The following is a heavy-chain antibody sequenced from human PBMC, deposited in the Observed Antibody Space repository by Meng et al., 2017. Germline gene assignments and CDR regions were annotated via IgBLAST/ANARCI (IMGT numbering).Heavy chain of an antibody. V-gene: IGHV3-66*02. Sequence: GESLKISCAASGFTVSSNYMSWVRQAPGKGLEWVSVIYSGGSTYYADSVKGRFTISRDNSKNTLYLQMNSLRAEDTAVYYCARGTLWLGESIPFQHWGQGTLVTVSS. CDR1: GFTVSSNY. CDR3: ARGTLWLGESIPFQH. J-gene: IGHJ1*01. CDR2: IYSGGST. D-gene: IGHD3-10*01.